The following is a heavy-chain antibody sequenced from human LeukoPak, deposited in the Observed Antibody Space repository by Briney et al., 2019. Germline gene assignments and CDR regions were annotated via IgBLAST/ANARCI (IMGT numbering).Heavy chain of an antibody. Sequence: GGSLRLSCAASGFTFSSYGMHWVRQAPGKGLEWVAFIRYDGSNKYFADSVKGRFTISRDSSKNTLYLQMNSLRAEDTAVYYCARDTSISILTGYYRGWFDPWGQGTLVTVSS. D-gene: IGHD3-9*01. J-gene: IGHJ5*02. V-gene: IGHV3-30*02. CDR2: IRYDGSNK. CDR1: GFTFSSYG. CDR3: ARDTSISILTGYYRGWFDP.